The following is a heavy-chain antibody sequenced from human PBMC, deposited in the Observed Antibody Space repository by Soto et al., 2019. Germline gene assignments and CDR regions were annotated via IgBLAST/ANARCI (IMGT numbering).Heavy chain of an antibody. CDR3: AKDGSKTISGSYLSS. CDR2: IVFDGNKK. J-gene: IGHJ5*02. CDR1: GFIFSDYA. V-gene: IGHV3-30*18. D-gene: IGHD1-26*01. Sequence: ESGGGVVRPGRSLRLSCSASGFIFSDYAMHWVRQAPGKGMEWVAVIVFDGNKKYYADSVKGRFTISRDNSKNTLYLQMNSLRAEDTAVYYCAKDGSKTISGSYLSSWGQGSLVTVSS.